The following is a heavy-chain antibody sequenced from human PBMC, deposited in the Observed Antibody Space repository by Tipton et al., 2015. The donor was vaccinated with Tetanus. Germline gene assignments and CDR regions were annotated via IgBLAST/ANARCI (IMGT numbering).Heavy chain of an antibody. D-gene: IGHD2-8*01. CDR2: IKSKADGGTT. V-gene: IGHV3-15*07. J-gene: IGHJ4*02. CDR1: GLFFKNAW. CDR3: TAPGMVGSGFVVDY. Sequence: SLRLSCATSGLFFKNAWMNWVRQAPGKGLEWVGRIKSKADGGTTDCAARVKDRFSISRDDAKDTLFLQINRLKTEDTAVYYCTAPGMVGSGFVVDYWGRGALVVFPS.